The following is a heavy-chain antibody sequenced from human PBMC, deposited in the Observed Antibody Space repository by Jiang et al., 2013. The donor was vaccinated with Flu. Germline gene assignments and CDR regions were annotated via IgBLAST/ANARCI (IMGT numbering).Heavy chain of an antibody. Sequence: QLVESGAEVKKPGESLKISCKVSGYSFTDYWIAWVRQMPGKGLEWMGIIYPGDSDTRYSPSFQGQVTISADKSINTAYLQWASLKASDTAMYYCARQIEMVYYFDYWGQGTLVTVSS. CDR2: IYPGDSDT. D-gene: IGHD5-24*01. CDR1: GYSFTDYW. CDR3: ARQIEMVYYFDY. V-gene: IGHV5-51*01. J-gene: IGHJ4*02.